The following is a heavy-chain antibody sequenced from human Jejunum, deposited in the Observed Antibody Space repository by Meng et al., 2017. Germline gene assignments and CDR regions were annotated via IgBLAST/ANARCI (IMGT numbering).Heavy chain of an antibody. CDR1: GVSTTAPFY. D-gene: IGHD1-14*01. V-gene: IGHV4-4*02. CDR3: ARAIRERYFDS. J-gene: IGHJ4*02. CDR2: VWPSGAT. Sequence: QWQLLESGQGLVKPSGTLSLTCTVSGVSTTAPFYWTWIRQAPGKGLEWIGEVWPSGATYYNPSLSSRITISIDTSNNQFSLEVAFLTAADTAVYYCARAIRERYFDSWGQGTLVTVSS.